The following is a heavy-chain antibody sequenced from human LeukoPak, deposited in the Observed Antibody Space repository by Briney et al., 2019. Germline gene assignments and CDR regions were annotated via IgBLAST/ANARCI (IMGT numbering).Heavy chain of an antibody. V-gene: IGHV1-69*04. CDR3: ASTVRDYGSGSYYLDY. CDR1: RGTLSSYA. CDR2: IIPILGIA. J-gene: IGHJ4*02. D-gene: IGHD3-10*01. Sequence: SAVNVSCKASRGTLSSYAISWLRQAPAQGLEWMGSIIPILGIANYPQKFQGRVTITADKSTSTAYMELSSLRSEDTAVYYSASTVRDYGSGSYYLDYWGQGTLVTVSS.